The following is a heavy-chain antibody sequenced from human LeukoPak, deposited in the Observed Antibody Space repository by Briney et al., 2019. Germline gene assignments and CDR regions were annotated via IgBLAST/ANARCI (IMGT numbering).Heavy chain of an antibody. CDR3: AKVLRYFMDV. V-gene: IGHV3-23*01. Sequence: PGGSLRLSCAASGFTFSNYAMRWVRHAPGKGLKWVSTITSTGDSTYYADSVKGLFTISRDNSKNTLYLQMNRLRAEDTAVYYCAKVLRYFMDVWGQGTTVTVSS. D-gene: IGHD3-9*01. CDR2: ITSTGDST. J-gene: IGHJ6*02. CDR1: GFTFSNYA.